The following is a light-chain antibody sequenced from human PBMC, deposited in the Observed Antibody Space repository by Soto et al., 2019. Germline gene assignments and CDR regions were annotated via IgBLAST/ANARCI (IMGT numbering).Light chain of an antibody. CDR1: SSNIGTKT. Sequence: QSVLTQPPSASGTPGQRVTISCSGSSSNIGTKTVNWYQQLPGTAPKLLIYSNNQRPSGVPDRFSVSKSGTSASLAISGLQSEDEADYYCAAWDDSLTGYVFGTGTKVTVL. CDR2: SNN. J-gene: IGLJ1*01. CDR3: AAWDDSLTGYV. V-gene: IGLV1-44*01.